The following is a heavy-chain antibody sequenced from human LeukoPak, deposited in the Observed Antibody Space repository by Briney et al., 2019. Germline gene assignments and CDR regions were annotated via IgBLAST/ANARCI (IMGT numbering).Heavy chain of an antibody. V-gene: IGHV3-30*03. Sequence: PGGSLRLSCAASGFTFSTYGIHWVRQAPGKGLEWVGLLSSGGINKHYADFVKGRFIISRDNSMNTLYLQMNSLGVEDTAVYYCARDHAGSGRAFDYWGQGTLVTVSS. D-gene: IGHD2-15*01. J-gene: IGHJ4*02. CDR1: GFTFSTYG. CDR2: LSSGGINK. CDR3: ARDHAGSGRAFDY.